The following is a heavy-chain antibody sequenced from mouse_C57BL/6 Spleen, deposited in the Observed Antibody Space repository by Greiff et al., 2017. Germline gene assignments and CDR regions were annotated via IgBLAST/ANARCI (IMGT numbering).Heavy chain of an antibody. Sequence: VQLQQSDAELVKPGASVKISCKVSGYTFTDHTIHWMKQRPEQGLEWIGYIYPRDGSTKYNEKFKGKATLTADKSSSTAYMQLNSLTSEDSAVYFCARRRDYYGSSYYFDYWGQGTTLTVSS. D-gene: IGHD1-1*01. CDR2: IYPRDGST. CDR1: GYTFTDHT. V-gene: IGHV1-78*01. J-gene: IGHJ2*01. CDR3: ARRRDYYGSSYYFDY.